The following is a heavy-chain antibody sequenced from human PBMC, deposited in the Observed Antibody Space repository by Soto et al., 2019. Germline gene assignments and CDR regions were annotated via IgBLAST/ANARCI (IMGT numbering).Heavy chain of an antibody. D-gene: IGHD3-9*01. Sequence: SVKVSCKASGGTFSSYAISWVRQAPGQALEWMGGIIPIFGTANYAQKFQGRVTITADESTSTAYMELSSLRSEDTAVYYCARDLVRYFDWLLGSYYYYGMDVWGQGTTVTVSS. J-gene: IGHJ6*02. CDR2: IIPIFGTA. CDR3: ARDLVRYFDWLLGSYYYYGMDV. V-gene: IGHV1-69*13. CDR1: GGTFSSYA.